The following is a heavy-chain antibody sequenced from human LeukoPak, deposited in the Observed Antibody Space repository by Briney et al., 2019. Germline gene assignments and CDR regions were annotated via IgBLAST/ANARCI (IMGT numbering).Heavy chain of an antibody. D-gene: IGHD3-22*01. CDR3: ARAAAMIGREYYFDY. Sequence: PGGSLRLSCAASGFTFSSYEMNWVRQAPGKGLEWVSYISSSGSTIYYADSVEGRFTISRDNAKNSLYLQMNSLRAEDTAVYYCARAAAMIGREYYFDYWGQGTLVTVSS. J-gene: IGHJ4*02. CDR1: GFTFSSYE. V-gene: IGHV3-48*03. CDR2: ISSSGSTI.